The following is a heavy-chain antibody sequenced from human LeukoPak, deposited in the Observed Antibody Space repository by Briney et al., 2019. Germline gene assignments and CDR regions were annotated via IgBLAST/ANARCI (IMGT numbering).Heavy chain of an antibody. J-gene: IGHJ4*02. V-gene: IGHV3-30*02. Sequence: GGSLRLSCAASGFTFSSYGMYWVRQAPGKGLEWVAFIRYDGSNKYYADSVKGRFTVSRDNSKNTLYLQMKSLRAEDTAVYYCAKGGGYEAQYYYYLDVWGQGTLVTVSS. CDR3: AKGGGYEAQYYYYLDV. CDR1: GFTFSSYG. D-gene: IGHD5-12*01. CDR2: IRYDGSNK.